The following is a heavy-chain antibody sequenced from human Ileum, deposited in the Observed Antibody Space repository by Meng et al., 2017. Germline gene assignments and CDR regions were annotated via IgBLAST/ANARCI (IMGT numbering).Heavy chain of an antibody. CDR1: GGTFSSYA. J-gene: IGHJ3*02. Sequence: SVKVSCKASGGTFSSYAINWVRQAPGQGLEWMGGIIPIFGTANYAQQFQGRVTITADKSTSTAYMELSSLRSEDTAVYYCARVRGSSSWYDAFDIWGQGTRVTGSS. D-gene: IGHD6-13*01. CDR3: ARVRGSSSWYDAFDI. V-gene: IGHV1-69*06. CDR2: IIPIFGTA.